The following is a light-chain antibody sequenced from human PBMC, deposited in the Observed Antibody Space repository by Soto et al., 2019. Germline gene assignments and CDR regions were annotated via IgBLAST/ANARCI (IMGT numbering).Light chain of an antibody. CDR1: SSDVGGYDY. J-gene: IGLJ2*01. CDR2: DVS. V-gene: IGLV2-8*01. Sequence: QSALTQPPSASGSPGQSVTISCTGTSSDVGGYDYVSWYQQHPGKAPKLLIYDVSKRPSGVPDRFSGSKSGSTASLTVSGGQAEDDEDYYCSSYAGSNKFVVFGGGTQVTVL. CDR3: SSYAGSNKFVV.